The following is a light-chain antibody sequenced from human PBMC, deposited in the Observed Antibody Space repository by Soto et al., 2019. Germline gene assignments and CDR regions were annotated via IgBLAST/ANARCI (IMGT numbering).Light chain of an antibody. Sequence: QSALTQPASVSGSPGQSITISCTGTSSDVGGYKFVSWYQQHPGKAPKLMIYDVSNRPSGVSSRFSGSKSGNTASLTISGLQAEDEADYYGSSYTTSSTRVFGGGTKVTVL. CDR3: SSYTTSSTRV. CDR2: DVS. J-gene: IGLJ3*02. V-gene: IGLV2-14*01. CDR1: SSDVGGYKF.